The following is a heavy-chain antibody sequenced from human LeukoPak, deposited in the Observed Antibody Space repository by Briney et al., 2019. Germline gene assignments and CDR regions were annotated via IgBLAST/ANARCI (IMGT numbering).Heavy chain of an antibody. CDR3: ARGGRYDILTGYSFDY. Sequence: GGSLRLSCAASGFTFDDYGMSWVRQAPGKGLEWVSGINWNGGSTGYADPVKGRFTISRDNAKNSLYLQMNSLRAEDTALYYCARGGRYDILTGYSFDYWGQGTLVTVSS. V-gene: IGHV3-20*04. J-gene: IGHJ4*02. CDR1: GFTFDDYG. D-gene: IGHD3-9*01. CDR2: INWNGGST.